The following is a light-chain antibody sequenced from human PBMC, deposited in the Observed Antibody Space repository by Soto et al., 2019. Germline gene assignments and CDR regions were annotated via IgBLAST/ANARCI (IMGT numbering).Light chain of an antibody. V-gene: IGKV3-20*01. CDR1: QTFGRTY. J-gene: IGKJ2*01. Sequence: ESVLTQSQGTLSVSPGERVTLSCRASQTFGRTYLACYQQKPGQSPRLLIYDASSRATGIPDRFSGSGSGTDFTLTISRLEPEDYAVYHCQQFGTSPLYTFGQGTKVEIK. CDR2: DAS. CDR3: QQFGTSPLYT.